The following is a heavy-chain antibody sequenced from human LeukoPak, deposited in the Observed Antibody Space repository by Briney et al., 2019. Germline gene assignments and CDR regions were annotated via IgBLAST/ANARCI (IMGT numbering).Heavy chain of an antibody. CDR1: GYSISSGYY. J-gene: IGHJ5*02. CDR2: INHSGST. Sequence: SETLSLTCTVSGYSISSGYYWSWIRQPPGKGLEWIGEINHSGSTNYNPSLKSRVTISVDTSKNQFSLKLSSVTAADTAVYYCAREFIVVVVNNWFDPWGQGTLVTVSS. V-gene: IGHV4-38-2*02. D-gene: IGHD2-15*01. CDR3: AREFIVVVVNNWFDP.